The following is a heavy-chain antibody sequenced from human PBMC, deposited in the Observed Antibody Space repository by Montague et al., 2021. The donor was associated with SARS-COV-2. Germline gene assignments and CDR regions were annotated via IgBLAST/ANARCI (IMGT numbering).Heavy chain of an antibody. Sequence: SLRLSCAASGFTFSNSPMSWVRQAPGKGLDWVSVIHSAGRGTYYADSVQGRFTISRDNLKNTVYLQMNSPRDVDTALYYCAKVGDILTGYSLINLDAWGQGTLVVVSS. CDR1: GFTFSNSP. D-gene: IGHD3-9*01. CDR3: AKVGDILTGYSLINLDA. V-gene: IGHV3-23*03. J-gene: IGHJ5*02. CDR2: IHSAGRGT.